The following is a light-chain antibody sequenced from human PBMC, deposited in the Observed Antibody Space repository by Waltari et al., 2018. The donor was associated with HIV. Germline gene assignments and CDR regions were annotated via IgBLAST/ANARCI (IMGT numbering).Light chain of an antibody. CDR3: QQYGSSPRT. CDR1: QSVSSK. CDR2: GAS. V-gene: IGKV3-20*01. Sequence: EIVMLQSPATLSVSPGERATLSCRASQSVSSKLAWYQQKPGQAPRLLIYGASSRATGIPDRFSGSGSGTDFTLTISRLEPEDFVVYYCQQYGSSPRTFGQGTKVEIK. J-gene: IGKJ1*01.